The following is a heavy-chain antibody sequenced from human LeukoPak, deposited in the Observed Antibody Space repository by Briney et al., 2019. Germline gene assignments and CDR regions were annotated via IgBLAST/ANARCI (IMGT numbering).Heavy chain of an antibody. V-gene: IGHV4-61*05. D-gene: IGHD2-8*01. J-gene: IGHJ4*02. Sequence: SETLSLTCSVSGGSISTRSKYWGWIRQPPGKGLEWIGYIYYSGSTNYNPSLKSRVTISVDTSKNQFSLNLSSVTAADTAVYYCARHGGYCANGVCYNFDFWGQGTLVTVSS. CDR1: GGSISTRSKY. CDR2: IYYSGST. CDR3: ARHGGYCANGVCYNFDF.